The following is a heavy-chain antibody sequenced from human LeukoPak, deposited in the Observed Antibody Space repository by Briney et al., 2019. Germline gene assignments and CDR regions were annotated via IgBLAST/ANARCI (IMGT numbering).Heavy chain of an antibody. Sequence: GASVKVSCTASGYTFTIYDINWVRQATGQGLEWMGWMNPNSGNTGYTQKFQGRVTMTRNTSISAAYMELSSLRSEATAVYYCARSNLRSGFTSPIRYWGQGTLVTVSS. CDR3: ARSNLRSGFTSPIRY. CDR1: GYTFTIYD. J-gene: IGHJ4*02. V-gene: IGHV1-8*01. D-gene: IGHD3-3*01. CDR2: MNPNSGNT.